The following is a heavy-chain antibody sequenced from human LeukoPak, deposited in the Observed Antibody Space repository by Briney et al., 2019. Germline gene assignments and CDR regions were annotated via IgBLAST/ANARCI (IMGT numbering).Heavy chain of an antibody. CDR2: IRHDGSIK. D-gene: IGHD3-16*01. V-gene: IGHV3-30*02. Sequence: GGTLRLSCAASGFIFSTYGMYWVRQAPGKGLAWVACIRHDGSIKNYADSVKGRSTISRDNSKNTLYLQMNSLRAEDTAVYYCAKDSLADIDYWGQGTLVTVSS. CDR1: GFIFSTYG. J-gene: IGHJ4*02. CDR3: AKDSLADIDY.